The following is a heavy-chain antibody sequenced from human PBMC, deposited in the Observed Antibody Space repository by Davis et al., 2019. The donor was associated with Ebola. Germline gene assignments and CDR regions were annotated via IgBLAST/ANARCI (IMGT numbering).Heavy chain of an antibody. J-gene: IGHJ6*03. CDR2: IYYSGST. V-gene: IGHV4-30-4*01. CDR1: GGSISSGDYY. D-gene: IGHD3-3*01. Sequence: PSETLSLTCTVSGGSISSGDYYWSWIRQPPGKGLEWIGYIYYSGSTYYNPSLKSRVTISVDTSKNQFSLKLRSVTAADTAVYYCARDRPHYDFWSGYSPGSYYYYMDVWGKGTTVTVSS. CDR3: ARDRPHYDFWSGYSPGSYYYYMDV.